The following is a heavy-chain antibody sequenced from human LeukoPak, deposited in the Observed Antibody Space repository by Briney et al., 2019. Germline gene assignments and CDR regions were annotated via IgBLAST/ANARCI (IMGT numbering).Heavy chain of an antibody. Sequence: XVKVSCKASGGTFSSYAISWVRQAPGQGLEWMGGIIPIFGTANYAQKFQGRVTITADESTSTAYMELSSLRSEDTAVYYCARDYYDILTGYYNPSGNDYWGQGTLVTVSS. J-gene: IGHJ4*02. CDR1: GGTFSSYA. CDR2: IIPIFGTA. CDR3: ARDYYDILTGYYNPSGNDY. D-gene: IGHD3-9*01. V-gene: IGHV1-69*13.